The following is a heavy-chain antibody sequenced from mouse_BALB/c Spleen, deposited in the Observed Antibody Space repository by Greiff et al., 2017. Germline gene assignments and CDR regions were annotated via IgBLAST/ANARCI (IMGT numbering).Heavy chain of an antibody. Sequence: VQLQQSGAELAKPGASVKMSCKASGYTFTSYWMHWVKQRPGQGLEWIGYINPNTGYTEYNQKFKDKATLTADKSSSTAYMQLSSLTSEDSAVYYCARRGTTVVENFDVWGAGTTVTVSS. CDR1: GYTFTSYW. V-gene: IGHV1-7*01. D-gene: IGHD1-1*01. CDR3: ARRGTTVVENFDV. CDR2: INPNTGYT. J-gene: IGHJ1*01.